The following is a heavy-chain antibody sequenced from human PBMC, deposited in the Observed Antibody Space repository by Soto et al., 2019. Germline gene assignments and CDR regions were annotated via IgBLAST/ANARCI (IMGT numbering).Heavy chain of an antibody. CDR3: HGSGSLPDYYGMDV. Sequence: GGSLRLSCAASGFTFSSYGMHWVRQAPGKGLEWVAVISYDGSNKYYADSVKGRFTISRDNSKNTLYLQMNSLRAEDTAVYYCHGSGSLPDYYGMDVWGQGTTVTVSS. V-gene: IGHV3-30*03. D-gene: IGHD6-19*01. CDR1: GFTFSSYG. CDR2: ISYDGSNK. J-gene: IGHJ6*02.